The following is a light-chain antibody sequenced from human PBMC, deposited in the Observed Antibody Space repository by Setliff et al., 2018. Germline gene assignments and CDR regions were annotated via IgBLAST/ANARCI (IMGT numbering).Light chain of an antibody. Sequence: QSVLTQPASVSGSPGQSITISCTGTRRDIGSYNFVSWYQQHPGKAPKLMFYDVNNRPSGVSDRFSGSKSGNTASLTISGLQAEDESDYYCSSFSSSSTVLFGGGTKVTVL. CDR3: SSFSSSSTVL. CDR2: DVN. CDR1: RRDIGSYNF. J-gene: IGLJ3*02. V-gene: IGLV2-14*01.